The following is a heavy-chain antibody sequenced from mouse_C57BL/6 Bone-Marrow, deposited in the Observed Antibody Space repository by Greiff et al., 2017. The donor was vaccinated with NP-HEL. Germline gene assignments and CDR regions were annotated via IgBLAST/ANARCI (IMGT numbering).Heavy chain of an antibody. V-gene: IGHV5-6*01. Sequence: EVQLVESGGDLVKPGGSLKLSCAASGFTFSSYGMSWVRQTPDKRLEWVATISSGGSYTYYPDSVKGRFTISRDNAKNTLYLQMSSLKSEDTAMYYCAKYYAMDYWGQGTSVTVSS. CDR3: AKYYAMDY. CDR2: ISSGGSYT. CDR1: GFTFSSYG. J-gene: IGHJ4*01.